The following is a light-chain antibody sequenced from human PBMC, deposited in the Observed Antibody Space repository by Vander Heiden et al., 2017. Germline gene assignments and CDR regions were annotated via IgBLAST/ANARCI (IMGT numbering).Light chain of an antibody. V-gene: IGLV1-47*01. Sequence: QSVLPQPPSASGTPGPRVTIPCSGSSPNIGSNYVYWYRQLPGTAPKLLIYRNNQRPSGGPDRFSGSKSGTSAALAISGLRSEDEADYYCAAWDDSLSGYVVFGGGTKLTVL. CDR1: SPNIGSNY. J-gene: IGLJ2*01. CDR3: AAWDDSLSGYVV. CDR2: RNN.